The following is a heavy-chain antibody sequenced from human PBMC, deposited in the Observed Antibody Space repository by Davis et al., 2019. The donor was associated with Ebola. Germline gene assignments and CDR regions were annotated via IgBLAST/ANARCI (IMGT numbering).Heavy chain of an antibody. CDR3: ARGNNYAGDY. J-gene: IGHJ4*02. CDR1: GFTFSNYD. Sequence: GESLKISCAASGFTFSNYDMHWVRQTAGRGLEWVAGIGSAGDTYYPGSMKGRFTISRDNAKNTLYLQMDSLRAEDTAVYYCARGNNYAGDYWGQGTLVTVSS. D-gene: IGHD4-11*01. V-gene: IGHV3-13*01. CDR2: IGSAGDT.